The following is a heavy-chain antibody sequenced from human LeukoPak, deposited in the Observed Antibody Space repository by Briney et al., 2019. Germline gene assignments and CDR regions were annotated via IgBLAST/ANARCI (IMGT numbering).Heavy chain of an antibody. J-gene: IGHJ4*02. Sequence: PGGSLRLSCAAYGFTFSSYAMSWVRPAPGRGLEWVSLISGSGDKTYYADSVKGRFTISRDNSKNTLYLQVNSLRADDTAVYYCAKDAPNDYKPWIYWGQGTLVIVSS. D-gene: IGHD4-11*01. V-gene: IGHV3-23*01. CDR3: AKDAPNDYKPWIY. CDR2: ISGSGDKT. CDR1: GFTFSSYA.